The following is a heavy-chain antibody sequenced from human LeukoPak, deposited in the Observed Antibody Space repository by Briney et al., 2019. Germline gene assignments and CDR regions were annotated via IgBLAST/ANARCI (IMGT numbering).Heavy chain of an antibody. V-gene: IGHV3-66*01. CDR2: IDSGGST. Sequence: GGSLRLSCAASGFTFSNYAMHWVRQAPGKGLEWVSVIDSGGSTNSADSVKGRFSVSRDNSKHTLYLQMNSLRVEDTAVYYCARTYGDYDYYYGMDVWGQGTTVTVSS. CDR1: GFTFSNYA. D-gene: IGHD4-17*01. J-gene: IGHJ6*01. CDR3: ARTYGDYDYYYGMDV.